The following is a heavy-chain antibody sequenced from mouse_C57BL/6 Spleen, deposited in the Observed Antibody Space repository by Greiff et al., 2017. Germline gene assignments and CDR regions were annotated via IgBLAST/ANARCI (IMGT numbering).Heavy chain of an antibody. Sequence: EVMLVESEGGLVQPGSSMKLSCTASGFTFSDYYMAWVRQVPEKGLEWVANINYDGSSTYYLDSLKSRFIISRDNAKNILYLQMSSLKSEDTATYYCARREDDGYLWYFDVWGTGTTVTVSS. CDR3: ARREDDGYLWYFDV. V-gene: IGHV5-16*01. D-gene: IGHD2-3*01. J-gene: IGHJ1*03. CDR2: INYDGSST. CDR1: GFTFSDYY.